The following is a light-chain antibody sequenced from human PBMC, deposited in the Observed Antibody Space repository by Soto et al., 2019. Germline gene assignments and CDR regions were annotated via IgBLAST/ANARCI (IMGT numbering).Light chain of an antibody. CDR2: DVS. CDR1: SSDVGGYNY. V-gene: IGLV2-11*01. J-gene: IGLJ1*01. CDR3: CSYAGSPSYV. Sequence: QSALTQPRSVSGSPGRSVTISCTGTSSDVGGYNYVSWYQQTPGQAPKVMIYDVSERPSGVPDRFSGSKPGNTASLTISGLQAEDEAEYYCCSYAGSPSYVFGTGTKLTVL.